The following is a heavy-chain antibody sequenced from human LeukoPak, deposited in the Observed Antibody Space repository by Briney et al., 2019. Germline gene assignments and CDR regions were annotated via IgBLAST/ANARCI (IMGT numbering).Heavy chain of an antibody. Sequence: ASVKVSCKVSGYTLTELSMHWVRQAPGQGLEWMGWINPNSGGTNYAQKFQGRVTMTRDTSISTAYMELSRLRSDDTAVYYCARGLVVVTAILGYWGQGTLVTVSS. CDR3: ARGLVVVTAILGY. CDR1: GYTLTELS. V-gene: IGHV1-2*02. J-gene: IGHJ4*02. CDR2: INPNSGGT. D-gene: IGHD2-21*02.